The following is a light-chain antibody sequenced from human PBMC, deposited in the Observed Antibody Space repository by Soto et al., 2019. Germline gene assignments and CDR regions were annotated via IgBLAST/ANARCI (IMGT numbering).Light chain of an antibody. J-gene: IGKJ1*01. CDR3: QQYGSSGT. CDR1: QSVSNNY. CDR2: GAS. V-gene: IGKV3-20*01. Sequence: EVVMTQSPATLSVPPGERATLSCRASQSVSNNYLAWYQQKPGQAPRLLIYGASNRATGIPARFSGSGSGTDFTLTISRLEPEDFAVYYCQQYGSSGTFGQGTKVDIK.